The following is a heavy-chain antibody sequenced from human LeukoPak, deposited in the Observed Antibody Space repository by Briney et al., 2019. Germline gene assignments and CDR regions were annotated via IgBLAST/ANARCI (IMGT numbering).Heavy chain of an antibody. J-gene: IGHJ4*02. CDR3: VSFYETY. CDR2: INSDGSWT. Sequence: GGSLRLSCAASGNYWMHWVRQAPGKGLVWVSHINSDGSWTSYADSVKGRFTISKYNAKNTVYLQMNSLRAEDTAVHYCVSFYETYWGRGTLVTVSS. CDR1: GNYW. V-gene: IGHV3-74*01. D-gene: IGHD2/OR15-2a*01.